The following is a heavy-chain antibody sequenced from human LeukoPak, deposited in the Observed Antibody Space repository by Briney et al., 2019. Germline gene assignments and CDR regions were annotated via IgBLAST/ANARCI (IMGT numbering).Heavy chain of an antibody. D-gene: IGHD4-17*01. Sequence: ASVKVSCKASGYTFTSYYLHWVRQAPGQGLEWMGIFNPSDGRATYTQKFQGRVTMTRDTSTSTVYMDLSSLRSDDTAVYYCARQAVTTGWYFDCWGQGTLVAVSS. CDR1: GYTFTSYY. CDR2: FNPSDGRA. J-gene: IGHJ4*02. V-gene: IGHV1-46*01. CDR3: ARQAVTTGWYFDC.